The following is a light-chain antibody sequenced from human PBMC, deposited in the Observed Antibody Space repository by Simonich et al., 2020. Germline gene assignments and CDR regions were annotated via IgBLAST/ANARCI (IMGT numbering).Light chain of an antibody. CDR3: QQYYSTPYT. J-gene: IGKJ2*01. Sequence: DIVMTQSLDSLAVSLGERATIICKSSQSVLYSSNNKNYLAWYQQKPGQPPKLLIYWASTRESGVPDRFRGSGSGTDFTLTISSLQAEDVAVYYCQQYYSTPYTFGQGTKLEIK. V-gene: IGKV4-1*01. CDR2: WAS. CDR1: QSVLYSSNNKNY.